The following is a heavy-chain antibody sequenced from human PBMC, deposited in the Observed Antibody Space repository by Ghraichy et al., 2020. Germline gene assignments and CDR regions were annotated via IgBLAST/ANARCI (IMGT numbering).Heavy chain of an antibody. CDR2: IYYSGST. D-gene: IGHD5-18*01. CDR3: ASGLHHSYGYY. CDR1: GGSVSSGSYY. Sequence: GSLRLSCTVSGGSVSSGSYYWSWIRQPPGKGLEWIGYIYYSGSTNYNPSLKSRVTISVDTSKNQFSLKLSSVTAADTAVYYCASGLHHSYGYYWGQGTLVTVSS. J-gene: IGHJ4*02. V-gene: IGHV4-61*01.